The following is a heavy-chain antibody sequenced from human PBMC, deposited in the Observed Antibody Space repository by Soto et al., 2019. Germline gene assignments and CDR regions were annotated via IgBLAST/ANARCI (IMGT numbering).Heavy chain of an antibody. D-gene: IGHD2-2*01. CDR3: AKDRDIVLIPAAHLEY. V-gene: IGHV3-30*18. Sequence: QVQLVESGGGVVQPGRSLRLSCGASGFTFSSYAMNWVRQAPGRGLEWVAFISYEGSNKYYADSVKGRFTISRDNSKNTLYLQMNSLRAEDTAVYYCAKDRDIVLIPAAHLEYWGQGTLVTVSS. CDR2: ISYEGSNK. CDR1: GFTFSSYA. J-gene: IGHJ4*02.